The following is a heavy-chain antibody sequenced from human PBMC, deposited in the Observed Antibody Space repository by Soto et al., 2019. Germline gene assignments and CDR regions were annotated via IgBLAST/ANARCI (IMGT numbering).Heavy chain of an antibody. CDR1: GGSISSYY. V-gene: IGHV4-59*01. CDR2: IYYSGST. D-gene: IGHD6-6*01. Sequence: SETLSLTCTVSGGSISSYYWSWIRQPPGKGLEWIGYIYYSGSTNYNPSLKSRVTIPVDTSKNQFSLKLSSVTAADTAVYYCARAEIAARPRYYYYGMDVWGQGTTVTVSS. CDR3: ARAEIAARPRYYYYGMDV. J-gene: IGHJ6*02.